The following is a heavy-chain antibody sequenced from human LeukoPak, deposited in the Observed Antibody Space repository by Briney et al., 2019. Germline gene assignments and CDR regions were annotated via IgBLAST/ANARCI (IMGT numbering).Heavy chain of an antibody. J-gene: IGHJ4*02. CDR3: ARRGGAAGNDY. CDR1: GFTFSSYS. CDR2: ISSSSSYI. Sequence: PGGSLRLSCAASGFTFSSYSMNWVRQAPGKGLEWVSSISSSSSYIYYADSVKGRFTISRDNAKNSLYLQMNRLRAEDTAVYYCARRGGAAGNDYWGQGTLVTVSS. V-gene: IGHV3-21*01. D-gene: IGHD6-13*01.